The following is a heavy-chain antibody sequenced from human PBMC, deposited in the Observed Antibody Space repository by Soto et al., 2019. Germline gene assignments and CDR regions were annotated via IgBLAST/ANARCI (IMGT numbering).Heavy chain of an antibody. D-gene: IGHD3-3*01. Sequence: SGPTLVNPTETLTLTCTVSRFSLSNARMGVSWIRQPPGKALEWLAHIFSNDEKSYSTSLKSRLTISKDTSKSQVVLTMTNMDPVDTATYYCARIHHTHYDFWSGPRYYFDYWGQGTLVTVSS. CDR1: RFSLSNARMG. J-gene: IGHJ4*02. CDR2: IFSNDEK. V-gene: IGHV2-26*01. CDR3: ARIHHTHYDFWSGPRYYFDY.